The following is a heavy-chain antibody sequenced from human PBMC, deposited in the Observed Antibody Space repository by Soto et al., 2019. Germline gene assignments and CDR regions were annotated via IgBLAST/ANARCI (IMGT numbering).Heavy chain of an antibody. J-gene: IGHJ6*03. CDR3: ARVLHPYYYYYMAV. CDR1: GFNFSSYW. V-gene: IGHV3-74*01. Sequence: GGSLRLSCAASGFNFSSYWMPWVRQAPGKGRVWVSRINRVGSSKSYADSVNGLFTISIDNAKNTLYLQMNSLRAEDTAVYYCARVLHPYYYYYMAVWGKGTTVTVSS. CDR2: INRVGSSK.